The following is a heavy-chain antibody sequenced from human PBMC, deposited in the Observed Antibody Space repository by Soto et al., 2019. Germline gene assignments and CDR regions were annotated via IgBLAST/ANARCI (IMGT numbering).Heavy chain of an antibody. CDR3: VLPLWEHSSSADF. D-gene: IGHD6-13*01. V-gene: IGHV5-51*04. Sequence: GESLKISCMGSGYTFSDFWIAWVRQMPGKGLEWMGIIYPGDSDTRHSPSFEGQVTMSADAPNTTAYLHWSSLKASDTAIYYCVLPLWEHSSSADFWGQGTLVTVSS. CDR1: GYTFSDFW. J-gene: IGHJ4*02. CDR2: IYPGDSDT.